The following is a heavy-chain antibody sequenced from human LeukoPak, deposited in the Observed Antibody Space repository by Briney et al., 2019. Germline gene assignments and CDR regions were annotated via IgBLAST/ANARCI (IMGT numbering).Heavy chain of an antibody. V-gene: IGHV1-69*13. CDR3: AREGGVVINGHFDL. J-gene: IGHJ2*01. CDR1: GYTFTSYG. Sequence: SVKVSCKASGYTFTSYGISWVRQAPGQGLEWMGGIIPIFGTANYAQKFQGRVTITADESTSTAYMELSSLRSEDTAVYYCAREGGVVINGHFDLWGRGTLVTVSS. D-gene: IGHD3-3*01. CDR2: IIPIFGTA.